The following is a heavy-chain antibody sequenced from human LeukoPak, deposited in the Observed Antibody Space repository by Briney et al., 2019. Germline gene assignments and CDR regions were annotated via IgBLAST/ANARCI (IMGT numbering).Heavy chain of an antibody. V-gene: IGHV4-4*09. CDR1: GGSISSYY. Sequence: SETLSLTCTVSGGSISSYYWSWIRQPPGKGLEWIGYIYTSGSTNYNPSLKSRVTISVDTSKNQFSLKLSSVTAADTDVYYCARRGKVTPYYYYYMDVWGKGTMVTVSS. CDR3: ARRGKVTPYYYYYMDV. J-gene: IGHJ6*03. CDR2: IYTSGST. D-gene: IGHD4-23*01.